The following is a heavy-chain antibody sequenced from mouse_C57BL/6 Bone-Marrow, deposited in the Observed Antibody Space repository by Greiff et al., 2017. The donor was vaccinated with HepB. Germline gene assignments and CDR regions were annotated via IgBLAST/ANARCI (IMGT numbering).Heavy chain of an antibody. CDR3: ARPAYYSNYGAMDY. D-gene: IGHD2-5*01. Sequence: EVKLQESGPELVKPGASVKISCKASGYSFTDYNMNWVKQSNGKSLEWIGVINPNYGTTSYNQKFKGKATLTVDQSSSTAYMQLNSLTSEDSAVYYCARPAYYSNYGAMDYWGQGTSVTVSS. CDR1: GYSFTDYN. V-gene: IGHV1-39*01. CDR2: INPNYGTT. J-gene: IGHJ4*01.